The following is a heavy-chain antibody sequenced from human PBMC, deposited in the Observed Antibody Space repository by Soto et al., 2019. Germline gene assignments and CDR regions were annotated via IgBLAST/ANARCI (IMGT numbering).Heavy chain of an antibody. J-gene: IGHJ4*02. D-gene: IGHD6-13*01. CDR2: ISVYNGNT. CDR1: GYTFTSYG. V-gene: IGHV1-18*04. Sequence: ASVKVSAKASGYTFTSYGISWLRQAPGQELEWMGWISVYNGNTKYGQKLQGRVTMTTDTYTSRAYMKLRSLRSDDPAVYYRARDGLAAAEIPAYWGQGTLVTLCS. CDR3: ARDGLAAAEIPAY.